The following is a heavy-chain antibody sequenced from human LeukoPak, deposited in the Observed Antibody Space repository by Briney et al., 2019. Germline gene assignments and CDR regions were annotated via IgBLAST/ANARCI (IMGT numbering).Heavy chain of an antibody. J-gene: IGHJ5*02. CDR2: IYYSGST. CDR1: GGSVSSYY. CDR3: ARGGYSSGWYNWFDP. V-gene: IGHV4-59*02. D-gene: IGHD6-19*01. Sequence: SETLSLTCTVSGGSVSSYYWSWIRQPPGKGLEWIGYIYYSGSTNYNPSLKSRVTISVDTSKNQFSMKLSSVTAADPAVYYCARGGYSSGWYNWFDPWGQGTLVTVSS.